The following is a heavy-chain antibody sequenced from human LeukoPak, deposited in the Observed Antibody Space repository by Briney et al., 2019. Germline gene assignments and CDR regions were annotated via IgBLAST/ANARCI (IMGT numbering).Heavy chain of an antibody. Sequence: GGSLRLSCAASGFTFSDYYMSWIRQAPGKGLEWVSYISSSGSTIYYADSVKGRFTISRDNAKNSLYLQMNSLGAEDTAVYYCARDHLFYYDSSGYGYWGQGTLVTVSS. J-gene: IGHJ4*02. CDR3: ARDHLFYYDSSGYGY. D-gene: IGHD3-22*01. V-gene: IGHV3-11*01. CDR2: ISSSGSTI. CDR1: GFTFSDYY.